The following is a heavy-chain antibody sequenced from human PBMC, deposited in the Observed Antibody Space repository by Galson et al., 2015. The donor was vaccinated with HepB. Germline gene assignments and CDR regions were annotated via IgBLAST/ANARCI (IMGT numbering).Heavy chain of an antibody. Sequence: PALVKPTQTLTLTCIFSGFSFATSGVSVGWIRQPPGKALEWLGLVYRDDDTRYSPSLESRLTITKDASKNQVFLTMTDMDPVDTARYYCARRLGLWGQWDLAAFELWRQGTMVTVSS. V-gene: IGHV2-5*02. D-gene: IGHD1-26*01. CDR1: GFSFATSGVS. J-gene: IGHJ3*01. CDR3: ARRLGLWGQWDLAAFEL. CDR2: VYRDDDT.